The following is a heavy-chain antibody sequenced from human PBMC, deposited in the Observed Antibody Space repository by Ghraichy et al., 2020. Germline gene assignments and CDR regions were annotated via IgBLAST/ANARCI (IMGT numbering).Heavy chain of an antibody. V-gene: IGHV1-69*05. CDR2: IIPIFGTA. J-gene: IGHJ6*02. CDR1: GGTFSSYA. Sequence: SVKVSCKASGGTFSSYAISWVRQAPGQGLEWMGGIIPIFGTANYAQKFQGRVTITTDESTSTAYMELSSLRSEDTAVYYCARSYYGSGSYYPPYYYYYYRMDVWGQGTTVTVSS. D-gene: IGHD3-10*01. CDR3: ARSYYGSGSYYPPYYYYYYRMDV.